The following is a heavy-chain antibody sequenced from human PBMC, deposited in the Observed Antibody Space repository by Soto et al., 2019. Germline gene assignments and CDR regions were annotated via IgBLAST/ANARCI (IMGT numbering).Heavy chain of an antibody. CDR3: ARGQVVAAQH. D-gene: IGHD2-15*01. V-gene: IGHV4-59*12. Sequence: ASETLSLTCTVSGGSISSYYWSWIRQPPGKGLEWIGYIYYSGSINYNPSLKSRVTISVDTSKNQFSLKLSSMTAADTAVYYCARGQVVAAQHWGQGTRVTVSS. CDR2: IYYSGSI. J-gene: IGHJ4*02. CDR1: GGSISSYY.